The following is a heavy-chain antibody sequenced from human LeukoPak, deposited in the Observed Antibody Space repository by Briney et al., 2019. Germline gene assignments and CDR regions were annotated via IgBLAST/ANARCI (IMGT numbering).Heavy chain of an antibody. V-gene: IGHV3-7*01. CDR2: IKQDGSPK. Sequence: GGSLRLSCAASGFTSSGYWMSWARQAPGKGLEWVASIKQDGSPKKYVDPVKGRFTISGDNAKNSVYLQMNSLRAEDTAVYYCAKLARGDGFDLWGQGTKVTVSS. CDR1: GFTSSGYW. CDR3: AKLARGDGFDL. J-gene: IGHJ3*01.